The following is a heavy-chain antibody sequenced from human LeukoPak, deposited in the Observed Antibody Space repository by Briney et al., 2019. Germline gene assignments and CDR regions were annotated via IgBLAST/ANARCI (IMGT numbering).Heavy chain of an antibody. D-gene: IGHD2-2*01. V-gene: IGHV3-15*01. J-gene: IGHJ4*02. Sequence: GGALRLSCEASGFTFTNAWMSWGRQAPGKGGEWGGRIRRKTDGGTADYAAPVMGRFTISRDDSNNTLYLQMNSLKTEDTAVYYCISGFCSSPSCYAWGRGTLVIVSS. CDR1: GFTFTNAW. CDR3: ISGFCSSPSCYA. CDR2: IRRKTDGGTA.